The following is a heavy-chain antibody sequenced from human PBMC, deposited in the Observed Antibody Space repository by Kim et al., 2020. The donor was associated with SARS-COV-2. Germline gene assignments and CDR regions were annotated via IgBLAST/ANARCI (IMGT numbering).Heavy chain of an antibody. V-gene: IGHV3-23*01. CDR3: AKVSGGYGSGSAPSYYYYGMDV. J-gene: IGHJ6*02. D-gene: IGHD3-10*01. CDR2: ISGSGGST. CDR1: GFTFSSYA. Sequence: GGSLRLSCAASGFTFSSYAMSWVRQAPGKGLEWVSAISGSGGSTYYADSVKGQFTISRDNSKNTLYLQMNSLRAEDTAVYYCAKVSGGYGSGSAPSYYYYGMDVWGRGTTVTVSS.